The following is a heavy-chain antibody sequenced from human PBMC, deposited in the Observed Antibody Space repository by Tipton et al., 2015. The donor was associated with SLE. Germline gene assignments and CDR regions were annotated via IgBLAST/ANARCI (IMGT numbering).Heavy chain of an antibody. D-gene: IGHD2-8*02. CDR1: GGSIRTSSNF. Sequence: TLSLTCTVSGGSIRTSSNFWAWIRQPPGKRPEWIGNVYHSGSTYYNPSLKSRVTISVDTSKNQFSLKLSSVTAADTAVYYCAREGLVVPNYFDYWGQGTLVTVSS. V-gene: IGHV4-31*03. J-gene: IGHJ4*02. CDR2: VYHSGST. CDR3: AREGLVVPNYFDY.